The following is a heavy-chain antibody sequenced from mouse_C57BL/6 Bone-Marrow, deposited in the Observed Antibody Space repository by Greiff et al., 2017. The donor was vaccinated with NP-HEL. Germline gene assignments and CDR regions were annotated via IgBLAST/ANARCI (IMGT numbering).Heavy chain of an antibody. J-gene: IGHJ4*01. Sequence: EVQLQQSGTVLARPGASVKMSCKTSGYTFTSYWMHWVKQRPGQGLEWIGAIYPGNSDTSYNQKFKGKAKLTAVTSASTAYMELSSLTNEDSAVYYCTRSEITTVVATDAMDYWGQGTSVTVSS. CDR2: IYPGNSDT. CDR1: GYTFTSYW. V-gene: IGHV1-5*01. CDR3: TRSEITTVVATDAMDY. D-gene: IGHD1-1*01.